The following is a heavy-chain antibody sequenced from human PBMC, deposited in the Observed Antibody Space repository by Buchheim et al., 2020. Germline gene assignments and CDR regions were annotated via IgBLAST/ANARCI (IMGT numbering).Heavy chain of an antibody. D-gene: IGHD6-13*01. J-gene: IGHJ4*02. CDR3: ARTPIAAASLYYFDY. CDR1: GFSLSTSGMR. Sequence: QVTLKESGPALVKPTQTLTLTCTFSGFSLSTSGMRVSWIRQPPGKALEWLARLDWDDDKFYSTSLKTRLTISKDTSNNQVVLTMTNMDPVDTATYYCARTPIAAASLYYFDYWGQGTL. CDR2: LDWDDDK. V-gene: IGHV2-70*04.